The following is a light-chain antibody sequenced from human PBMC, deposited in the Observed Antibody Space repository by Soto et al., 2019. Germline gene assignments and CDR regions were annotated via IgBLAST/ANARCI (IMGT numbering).Light chain of an antibody. CDR3: NSYTTANTYV. J-gene: IGLJ1*01. CDR2: EVS. CDR1: SSDVGSYNR. Sequence: QSALTQPPSVSGSPGQSVAISCTGTSSDVGSYNRVSWYQQPPGTAPKLMIYEVSNRPSGVPDGFSGSKSGNTASLTISGLQAEDEADYYCNSYTTANTYVFGTGTKVTVL. V-gene: IGLV2-18*02.